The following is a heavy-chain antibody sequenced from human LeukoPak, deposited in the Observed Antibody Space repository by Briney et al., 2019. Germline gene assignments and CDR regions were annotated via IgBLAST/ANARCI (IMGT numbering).Heavy chain of an antibody. J-gene: IGHJ4*02. CDR3: ARGTLTGTSGDY. V-gene: IGHV1-8*01. CDR1: GYTFTSYD. Sequence: ASVKVSCKASGYTFTSYDINWVRQATGQGLEWMGWMNPNSGNTGYAQKCQGRVTMTRNPSISTAYMELSSLRSEDTAVYYCARGTLTGTSGDYWGQGTLVTVSS. CDR2: MNPNSGNT. D-gene: IGHD1-7*01.